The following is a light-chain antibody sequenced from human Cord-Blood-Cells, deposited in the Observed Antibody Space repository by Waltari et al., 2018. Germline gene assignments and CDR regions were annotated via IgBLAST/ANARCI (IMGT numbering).Light chain of an antibody. V-gene: IGKV1-12*01. CDR1: QGIRSW. J-gene: IGKJ2*01. CDR2: AAS. CDR3: QQANSFPYT. Sequence: DIQMTQSPSSVSASEGDRVTITCRASQGIRSWLAWYQQKPGQAPKLLIYAASSLQSGVPARFSGSGSGTDFTLTISSLQPEDFATYYCQQANSFPYTFGQGTKLEIK.